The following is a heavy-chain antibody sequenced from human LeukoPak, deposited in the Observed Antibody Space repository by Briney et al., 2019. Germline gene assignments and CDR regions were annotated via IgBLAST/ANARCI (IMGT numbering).Heavy chain of an antibody. Sequence: ASVKVSCKASGYTFTSYAMHWVRQAPGQRLEWMGWINAGNGNTKYSQKFQGRVTITRDTSASTAYMELSSLRSEDTAMYYCARDSHTYHSYLDYWGQGTLVTVSS. CDR3: ARDSHTYHSYLDY. CDR2: INAGNGNT. J-gene: IGHJ4*02. CDR1: GYTFTSYA. V-gene: IGHV1-3*01.